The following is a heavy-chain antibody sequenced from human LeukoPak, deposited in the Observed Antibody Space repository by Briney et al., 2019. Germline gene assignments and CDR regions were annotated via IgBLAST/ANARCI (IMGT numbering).Heavy chain of an antibody. CDR1: GFTFSSDW. J-gene: IGHJ6*02. Sequence: GGSLRLSCAASGFTFSSDWMHWVRQAPGKGLVWVSRINRDGRSTTYADSVKGRFTISRDNAKNTLYLQMNSLRAEDTAVYYCARTYSSSVRYYYGMDVWGQGTTVTVSS. CDR3: ARTYSSSVRYYYGMDV. V-gene: IGHV3-74*01. CDR2: INRDGRST. D-gene: IGHD6-6*01.